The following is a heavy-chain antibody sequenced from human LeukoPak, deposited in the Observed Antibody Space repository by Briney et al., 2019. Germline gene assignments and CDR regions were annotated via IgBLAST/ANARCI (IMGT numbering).Heavy chain of an antibody. V-gene: IGHV3-30*04. J-gene: IGHJ5*02. CDR3: AKDPRTEVLLSPDWFDP. CDR2: VSYDGSNE. CDR1: GFTFSSQA. Sequence: RSGGSLRLSCAASGFTFSSQAMHWVRQAPGKGLEWVAVVSYDGSNEYYADSVKGRFTVSRDNSKNTLYLQMNSLRAEDTAVYYCAKDPRTEVLLSPDWFDPWGQGTLVTVSS. D-gene: IGHD1-26*01.